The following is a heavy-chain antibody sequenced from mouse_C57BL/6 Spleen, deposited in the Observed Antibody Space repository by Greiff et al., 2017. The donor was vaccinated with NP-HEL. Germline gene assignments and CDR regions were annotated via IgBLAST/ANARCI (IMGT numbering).Heavy chain of an antibody. CDR2: IRNKANGYTT. V-gene: IGHV7-3*01. D-gene: IGHD4-1*01. Sequence: EVQVVESGGGLVQPGGSLSLSCAASGFTFTDYYMSWVRQPPGKALEWLGFIRNKANGYTTEYSASVKGRFTISRDNSQSILYLQMNALRAEDSATYYCARYPGGFDYWGQGTTLTVSS. CDR3: ARYPGGFDY. J-gene: IGHJ2*01. CDR1: GFTFTDYY.